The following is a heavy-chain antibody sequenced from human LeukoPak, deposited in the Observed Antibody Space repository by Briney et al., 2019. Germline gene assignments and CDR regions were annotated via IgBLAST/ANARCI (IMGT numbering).Heavy chain of an antibody. V-gene: IGHV3-21*05. D-gene: IGHD3-10*01. J-gene: IGHJ4*02. CDR1: GFTFSSYG. Sequence: GGSLRLSCAASGFTFSSYGMHWVRQAPGKGLEWVSYISSSSSYTNYADSVKGRFTISRDNAKNSLYLQMNSLRAEDTAVYYCARDPYYYGSGSYLWGQGTLVTVSS. CDR3: ARDPYYYGSGSYL. CDR2: ISSSSSYT.